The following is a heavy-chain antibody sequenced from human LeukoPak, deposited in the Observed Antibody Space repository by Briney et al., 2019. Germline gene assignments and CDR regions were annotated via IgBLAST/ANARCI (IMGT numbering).Heavy chain of an antibody. J-gene: IGHJ4*02. CDR1: GGSISSYY. D-gene: IGHD5-24*01. V-gene: IGHV4-59*01. Sequence: SETLSLTCTVSGGSISSYYWSWLRQPPGKGLEWIGYIYYSGSTNYNPSLKSRVTISVDTSKNQFSLKLSSVTAADTAVYYCARDSDGYSRDYWGQGTLVTVSS. CDR2: IYYSGST. CDR3: ARDSDGYSRDY.